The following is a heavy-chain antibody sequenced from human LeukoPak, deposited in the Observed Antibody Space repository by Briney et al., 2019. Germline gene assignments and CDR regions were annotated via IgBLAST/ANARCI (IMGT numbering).Heavy chain of an antibody. V-gene: IGHV3-23*01. D-gene: IGHD5-12*01. J-gene: IGHJ4*02. Sequence: PGGSLRLSCAASGFTFSTYAMSWVRQAPGKGLEWVSAISGSGDSTYYADSVKGRFTISRDNAKNSLYLQMNSLRDEDTAVYYCARSVRGYERCEDYWGQGTLVTVSS. CDR2: ISGSGDST. CDR3: ARSVRGYERCEDY. CDR1: GFTFSTYA.